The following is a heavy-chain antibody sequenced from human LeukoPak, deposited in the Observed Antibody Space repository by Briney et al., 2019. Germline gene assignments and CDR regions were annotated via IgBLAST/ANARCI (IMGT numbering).Heavy chain of an antibody. D-gene: IGHD1-26*01. CDR1: GYTFTSYY. CDR3: ARDSLYSGSYYYYYYMDV. J-gene: IGHJ6*03. Sequence: ASVKVSCKASGYTFTSYYMHWVRQAPGQGLEWMGIINPSGGSTSYAQKFRGRVTMTRDMSTSTVYMELSSLRSEDTAVYYCARDSLYSGSYYYYYYMDVWGKGTTVTVSS. V-gene: IGHV1-46*01. CDR2: INPSGGST.